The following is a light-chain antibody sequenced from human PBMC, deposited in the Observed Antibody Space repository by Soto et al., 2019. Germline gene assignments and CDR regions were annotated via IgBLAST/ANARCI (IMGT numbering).Light chain of an antibody. J-gene: IGKJ5*01. CDR2: GAS. V-gene: IGKV3-20*01. CDR1: QSITSTF. Sequence: EIGLTQSPCILSLSPGERASLSCRVSQSITSTFLAWYQQKPGQAPRLLIYGASSRVSGVPDRFSGSGSGTDFTLKISRLETDDFAIYYCQQYTHSPITFGQGTRLEIK. CDR3: QQYTHSPIT.